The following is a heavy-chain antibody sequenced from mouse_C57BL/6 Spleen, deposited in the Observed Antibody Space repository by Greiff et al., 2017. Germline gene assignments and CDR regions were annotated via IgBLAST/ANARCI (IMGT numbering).Heavy chain of an antibody. CDR1: GYTFTSYW. CDR3: AREGDDYDGRDFDY. D-gene: IGHD2-4*01. Sequence: VQLQQPGAELVRPGSSVKLSCKASGYTFTSYWMHWVKQRPIQGLEWIGNIDPSDSETHYNQKFKDKATLTVDKSSSTAYMQLSSLTSEDSAVYYCAREGDDYDGRDFDYWGQGTTLTVSS. V-gene: IGHV1-52*01. CDR2: IDPSDSET. J-gene: IGHJ2*01.